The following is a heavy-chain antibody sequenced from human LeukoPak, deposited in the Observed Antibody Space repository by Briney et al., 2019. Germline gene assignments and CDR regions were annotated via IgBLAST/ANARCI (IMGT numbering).Heavy chain of an antibody. CDR2: IVPIFCTA. V-gene: IGHV1-69*13. J-gene: IGHJ4*02. CDR1: GRTFNIYA. CDR3: ARDLSGYDSRSFDY. D-gene: IGHD5-12*01. Sequence: AVNVSFKASGRTFNIYAISWVRQAPGQGREWMGGIVPIFCTANYAQKFQGRVTITADESTSTGYMELSSLRSEYTAVYYCARDLSGYDSRSFDYWGQGTLVTVSS.